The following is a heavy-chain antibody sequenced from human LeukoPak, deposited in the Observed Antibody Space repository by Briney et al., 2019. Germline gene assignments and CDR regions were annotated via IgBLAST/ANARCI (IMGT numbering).Heavy chain of an antibody. J-gene: IGHJ6*03. D-gene: IGHD6-19*01. CDR2: INSDGSST. Sequence: GGSLRLSCAASGFTFSSYWIHWVRQAPGKGLVWVSRINSDGSSTSYADSVKGRFTISRDNAKNTLYLQMNSLRAEDTAVYYCARAGSGWYKDYYYYMDVWGKGTTVTVSS. V-gene: IGHV3-74*01. CDR3: ARAGSGWYKDYYYYMDV. CDR1: GFTFSSYW.